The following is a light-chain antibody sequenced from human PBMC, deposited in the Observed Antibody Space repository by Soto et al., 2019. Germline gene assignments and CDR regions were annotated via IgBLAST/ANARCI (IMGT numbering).Light chain of an antibody. V-gene: IGKV3-20*01. CDR3: QQSYSTPLT. CDR1: QTVSSNF. J-gene: IGKJ4*01. Sequence: EIVLTQSPGTLSLSPGERATLSCRASQTVSSNFLAWYQEKPGQGPRLLIYDASSRATGIPDRFSGSGSGTDFTLTISSLRPEDFATYYCQQSYSTPLTFGGGTRWIS. CDR2: DAS.